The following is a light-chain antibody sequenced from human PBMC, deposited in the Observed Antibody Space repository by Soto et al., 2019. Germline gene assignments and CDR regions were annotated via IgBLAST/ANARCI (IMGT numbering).Light chain of an antibody. CDR1: SSDVGSYTY. CDR3: SSYTSSITPYV. V-gene: IGLV2-14*01. Sequence: QSVLTQPASVSGSPRQSITISCTGASSDVGSYTYVSWYQQHPGKAPKLMIYEVNNRPSGVSNRFSGSKSGNAAYLTISGLQADDEAEYYCSSYTSSITPYVFGTGTKVTVL. CDR2: EVN. J-gene: IGLJ1*01.